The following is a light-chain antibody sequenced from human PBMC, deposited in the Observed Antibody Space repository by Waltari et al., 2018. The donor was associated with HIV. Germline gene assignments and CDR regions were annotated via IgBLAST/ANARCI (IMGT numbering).Light chain of an antibody. CDR1: SSDVGDYNY. J-gene: IGLJ3*02. Sequence: QSALTQPRSVSGSPGQSVTISCTGTSSDVGDYNYVSWYQQHPGKAPKLMIFDVNKRPSGVPDRFSGSKSGNTASLTISALQAEDEADYYCCSYADKYTWVFGGGTKLTVL. CDR3: CSYADKYTWV. V-gene: IGLV2-11*01. CDR2: DVN.